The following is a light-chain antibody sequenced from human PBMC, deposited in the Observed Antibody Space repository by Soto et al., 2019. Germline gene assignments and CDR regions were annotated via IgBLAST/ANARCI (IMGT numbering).Light chain of an antibody. CDR2: AAS. CDR3: HQHFGHSLS. V-gene: IGKV1-9*01. CDR1: QGIDTS. J-gene: IGKJ1*01. Sequence: ILLTQSPSSLSASVGYRVTITCLSSQGIDTSLAGYQPKPWKGPKPHIXAASNFXXGVASRFSGSGAGTHFTRSGSSLQFEDITTNHCHQHFGHSLSFGHRAKVDI.